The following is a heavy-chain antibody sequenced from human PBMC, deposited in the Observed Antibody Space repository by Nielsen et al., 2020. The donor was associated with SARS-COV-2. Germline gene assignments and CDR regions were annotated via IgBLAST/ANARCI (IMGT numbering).Heavy chain of an antibody. D-gene: IGHD6-25*01. Sequence: GGSLRLSCAASGFRFSYYAMHWVRQAPGKGLEWVGAVSYDGKNQHYADSVKGRFTISKDNSKNTLYLQMDSLRPDDTAVYYCAKRTAADTFQYFFYYGMDVWGQGTTVAVSS. J-gene: IGHJ6*02. CDR1: GFRFSYYA. CDR3: AKRTAADTFQYFFYYGMDV. V-gene: IGHV3-30*01. CDR2: VSYDGKNQ.